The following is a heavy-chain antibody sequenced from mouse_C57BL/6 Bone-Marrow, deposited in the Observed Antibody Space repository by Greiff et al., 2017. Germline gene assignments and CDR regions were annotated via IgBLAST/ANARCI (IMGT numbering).Heavy chain of an antibody. J-gene: IGHJ3*01. CDR2: ISDGGSYT. Sequence: EVQVVESGGGLVKPGGSLKLSCAASGFTFSSYAMSWVRQTPEKRLEWVATISDGGSYTYYPDNVKGRFTISRDNAKNNLYLQMSHLKSEDTAMYYCARDCLRPWFAYWGQGTLVTVSA. V-gene: IGHV5-4*01. D-gene: IGHD2-12*01. CDR3: ARDCLRPWFAY. CDR1: GFTFSSYA.